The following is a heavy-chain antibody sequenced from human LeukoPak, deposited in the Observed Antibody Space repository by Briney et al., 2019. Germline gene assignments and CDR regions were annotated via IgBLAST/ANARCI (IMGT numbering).Heavy chain of an antibody. D-gene: IGHD6-13*01. CDR1: GVAFGHFA. Sequence: GGSLRLSCAASGVAFGHFAMHWVRQVPGSGLEWVAGLGWDGGSIGYADSVRGRFTISRENVKSSLSLQMNSLRVEDTAIYYCATTDDSAAGPFWGQGTLVAVSS. CDR3: ATTDDSAAGPF. J-gene: IGHJ4*02. CDR2: LGWDGGSI. V-gene: IGHV3-9*01.